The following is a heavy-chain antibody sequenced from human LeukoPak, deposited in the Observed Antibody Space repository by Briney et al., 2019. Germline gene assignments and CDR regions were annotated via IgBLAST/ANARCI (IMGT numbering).Heavy chain of an antibody. Sequence: GGSLRLSCAASGFTFSSYWMSWVRQAPGKGLEWVANIKQDGSEKYYVDSVKGRFTISRDNAKNSLYLQVNSLRAEDTAVYYCGRNLKEGTPYYGSGSSYGMDVWGQGTTVTVSS. D-gene: IGHD3-10*01. J-gene: IGHJ6*02. CDR2: IKQDGSEK. V-gene: IGHV3-7*01. CDR3: GRNLKEGTPYYGSGSSYGMDV. CDR1: GFTFSSYW.